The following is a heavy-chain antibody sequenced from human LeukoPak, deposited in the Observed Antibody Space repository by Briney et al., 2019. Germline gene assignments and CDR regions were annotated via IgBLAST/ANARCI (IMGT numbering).Heavy chain of an antibody. CDR2: IYHSGST. V-gene: IGHV4-30-2*01. J-gene: IGHJ6*02. CDR3: ARAPYYYYGMDV. Sequence: SETLSLTCAVSGGSISSGGYSWSWIRQPPGKGLEWIGYIYHSGSTYYNPSLKSRVTISVDRSKNQFSLKLSSVTAADTAVYYCARAPYYYYGMDVWGHGTTVTVSS. CDR1: GGSISSGGYS.